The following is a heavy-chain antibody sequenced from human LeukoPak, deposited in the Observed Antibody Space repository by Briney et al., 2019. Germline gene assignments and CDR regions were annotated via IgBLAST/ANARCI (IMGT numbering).Heavy chain of an antibody. Sequence: PSETLSLTCTVSGGSIISFYWIWNRQPAGKGLEWIGRISTSGSTTYNPSLKSRVTMSVDTSKNQFSLKLTSVTAADTAVYYCGRRYTGSFSYFDYWGQGTLVTVSS. CDR2: ISTSGST. CDR1: GGSIISFY. CDR3: GRRYTGSFSYFDY. J-gene: IGHJ4*02. V-gene: IGHV4-4*07. D-gene: IGHD1-26*01.